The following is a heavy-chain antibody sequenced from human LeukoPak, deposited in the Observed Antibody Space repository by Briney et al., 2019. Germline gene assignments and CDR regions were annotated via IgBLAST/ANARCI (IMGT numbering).Heavy chain of an antibody. D-gene: IGHD3-3*01. CDR3: ARDRGRYYDFWSGYYNRGWFDP. Sequence: GGSLRLSCAASGFTFSSYGMHWVRQAPGKGLEWVAVISYDGSNKYYADSVKGRFTISRDNSKNTLYLQMNSLRAEDTAVYYCARDRGRYYDFWSGYYNRGWFDPWGQGTLVTVSS. CDR2: ISYDGSNK. V-gene: IGHV3-30*03. CDR1: GFTFSSYG. J-gene: IGHJ5*02.